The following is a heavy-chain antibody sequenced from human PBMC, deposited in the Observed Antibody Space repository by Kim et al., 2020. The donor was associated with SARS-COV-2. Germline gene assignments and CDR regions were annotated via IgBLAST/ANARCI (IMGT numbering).Heavy chain of an antibody. CDR1: GFTFSSYG. CDR3: AKVMGTSGWPHYYYYYGMDV. V-gene: IGHV3-30*18. J-gene: IGHJ6*02. D-gene: IGHD6-19*01. CDR2: ISYDGSNK. Sequence: GSLRLSCAASGFTFSSYGMHWVRQAPGKGLEWVAVISYDGSNKYYADSVKGRFTISRDNSKNTLYLQMNSLRAEDTAVYYCAKVMGTSGWPHYYYYYGMDVWGQGTTVTVSS.